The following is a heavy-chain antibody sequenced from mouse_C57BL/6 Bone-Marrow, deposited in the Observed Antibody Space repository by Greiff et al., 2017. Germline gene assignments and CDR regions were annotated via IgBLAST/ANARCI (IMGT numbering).Heavy chain of an antibody. J-gene: IGHJ4*01. CDR2: IDPSDSYT. CDR1: GYTFPRYW. Sequence: QVQLQQPGAELVKPGASVKLSCKASGYTFPRYWMQWVKQRPGQGLEWIGEIDPSDSYTNYNQKFKGTATLTVDTSSSTAYIQLSSLTSYDSAVYYCAICYPMDYWGQGTSVTVSS. V-gene: IGHV1-50*01. CDR3: AICYPMDY.